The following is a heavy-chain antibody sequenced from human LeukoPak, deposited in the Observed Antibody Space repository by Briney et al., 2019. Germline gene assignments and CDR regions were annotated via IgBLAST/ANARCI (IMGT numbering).Heavy chain of an antibody. Sequence: PGGSLRLSCAASGFTFSNAWMSWVRQAPGKGLEWVGRIKSKTDGGTTDYAAPVKGRFTISRDDSKNTLYLQMNSLNTEDTAVYYCTTRITIFGVLNDYWGQGTLVTVSS. CDR3: TTRITIFGVLNDY. CDR2: IKSKTDGGTT. V-gene: IGHV3-15*01. J-gene: IGHJ4*02. CDR1: GFTFSNAW. D-gene: IGHD3-3*01.